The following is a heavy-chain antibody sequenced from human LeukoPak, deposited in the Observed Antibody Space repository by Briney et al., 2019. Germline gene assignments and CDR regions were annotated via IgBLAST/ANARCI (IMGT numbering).Heavy chain of an antibody. D-gene: IGHD4-17*01. CDR1: GGTFSSYA. J-gene: IGHJ4*02. Sequence: ASVKVSCEASGGTFSSYAISWVRQAPGQGLEWMGGIIPIFGTANYAQKFQGRVTITADESTSTAYMELSSLRSEDTAVYYCARGYKDYGDFVYFDYWGQGTLVTVSS. V-gene: IGHV1-69*01. CDR3: ARGYKDYGDFVYFDY. CDR2: IIPIFGTA.